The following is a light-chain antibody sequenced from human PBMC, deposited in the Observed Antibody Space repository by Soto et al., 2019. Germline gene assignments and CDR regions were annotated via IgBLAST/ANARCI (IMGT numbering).Light chain of an antibody. J-gene: IGLJ3*02. CDR2: GVS. V-gene: IGLV2-14*01. CDR1: ANDIGNYNY. Sequence: QSALTQPASVSGSPGQSITISCTGTANDIGNYNYVSWYQQHPGKAPKLMIYGVSNRPSGVSNRFSGSKSGNAASLTISRLQAEDEADYYCSSYTSYTTLWVFGGGTKLTVL. CDR3: SSYTSYTTLWV.